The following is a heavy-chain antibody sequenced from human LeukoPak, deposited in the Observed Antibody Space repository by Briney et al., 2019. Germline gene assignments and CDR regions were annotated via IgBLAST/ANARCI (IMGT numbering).Heavy chain of an antibody. J-gene: IGHJ4*02. CDR3: AKAPGYSSGPFDY. CDR1: GFTFSSYT. D-gene: IGHD6-19*01. V-gene: IGHV3-23*01. CDR2: ISGSGGST. Sequence: GGSLRLSCAASGFTFSSYTMSWVRQAPGKGLEWVSAISGSGGSTYYADSVKGRFTISRDNSKNTLYLQMNSLRAEDTAVYYCAKAPGYSSGPFDYWGQGTLVTVSS.